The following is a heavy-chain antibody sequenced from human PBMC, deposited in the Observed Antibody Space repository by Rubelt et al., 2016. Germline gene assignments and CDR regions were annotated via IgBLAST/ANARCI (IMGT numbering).Heavy chain of an antibody. V-gene: IGHV4-39*07. J-gene: IGHJ4*02. Sequence: QLQLQESGPGLVKPSETLSLICTVSGGSISSSSYYWGWIRQPPGKGLEWIGSVFYSGSTYYNPSLTGRVAMSVGTPKNQFSLKRSSVTAAGTAVYYCASSFWGGDCPPPPFDYWGQGTLVTVSS. CDR3: ASSFWGGDCPPPPFDY. CDR2: VFYSGST. CDR1: GGSISSSSYY. D-gene: IGHD2-21*02.